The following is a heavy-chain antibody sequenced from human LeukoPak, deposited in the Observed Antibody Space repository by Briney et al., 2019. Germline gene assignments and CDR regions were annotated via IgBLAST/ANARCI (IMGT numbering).Heavy chain of an antibody. J-gene: IGHJ4*02. D-gene: IGHD2-2*01. CDR2: INPNDGDT. V-gene: IGHV1-2*02. Sequence: ASVKVACKASGYTFTDYYMHWVRQAPGKGFEWMGWINPNDGDTNYAQKFQGRVTMTRDTSISTAHMEVSRLRSDDTAVYYCARANFLYCSSTTCLFDYWGQGTLVTVSS. CDR3: ARANFLYCSSTTCLFDY. CDR1: GYTFTDYY.